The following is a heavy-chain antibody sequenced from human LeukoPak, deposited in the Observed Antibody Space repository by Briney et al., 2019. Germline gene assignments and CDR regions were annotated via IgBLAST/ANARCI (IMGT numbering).Heavy chain of an antibody. Sequence: PGGSLRLSCAASGFTFSGSAMHWVRQASGKGLGWVGRIRSKANSYATAYAASVKGRFTISRDDSKNTAYLQMNSLKTEDTAVYYCTSLYDYVWGSYRFPFYYWGQGTLVTVSS. CDR2: IRSKANSYAT. CDR1: GFTFSGSA. D-gene: IGHD3-16*02. V-gene: IGHV3-73*01. CDR3: TSLYDYVWGSYRFPFYY. J-gene: IGHJ4*02.